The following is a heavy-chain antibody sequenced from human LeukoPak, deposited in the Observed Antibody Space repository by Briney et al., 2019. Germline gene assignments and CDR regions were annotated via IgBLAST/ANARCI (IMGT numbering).Heavy chain of an antibody. D-gene: IGHD4-17*01. J-gene: IGHJ5*02. V-gene: IGHV3-30*18. CDR2: MSYDGGNK. CDR1: GFIFSDYG. Sequence: GRPLRLSCAASGFIFSDYGMHWVRQAPGKGLDWVAFMSYDGGNKYYADSVKGRFTISRDNSKNTLYLQMNTLRAEDTAVYYCAKVGGNHGDYNGWFDPWGQGTLVTVSS. CDR3: AKVGGNHGDYNGWFDP.